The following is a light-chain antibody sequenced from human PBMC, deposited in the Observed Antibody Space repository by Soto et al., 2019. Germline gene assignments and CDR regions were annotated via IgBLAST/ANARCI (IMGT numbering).Light chain of an antibody. Sequence: IQVYLSPSTLSAKIGDRVTITCRASQSINTWLAWYQQKPGKAPKLLIYDASTLETGVPSRFSGSGSGTEFTLTISSLQPDDSATYFCQQYNSYSWTFGQGSMVDVK. J-gene: IGKJ1*01. CDR1: QSINTW. CDR3: QQYNSYSWT. CDR2: DAS. V-gene: IGKV1-5*01.